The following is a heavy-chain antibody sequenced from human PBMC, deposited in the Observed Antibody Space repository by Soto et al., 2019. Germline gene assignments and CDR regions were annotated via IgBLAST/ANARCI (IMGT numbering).Heavy chain of an antibody. CDR3: ARIASPITIFGVAEFDP. CDR1: GGSISSYY. V-gene: IGHV4-59*08. CDR2: IYYSGST. D-gene: IGHD3-3*01. Sequence: SETLSLTCTVSGGSISSYYWSWIRQPPGKGLEWIGYIYYSGSTNYNPSLKSRVTISVDTSKNQFSLKLSSVTAADTAVYYCARIASPITIFGVAEFDPWGQGTLVTVSS. J-gene: IGHJ5*02.